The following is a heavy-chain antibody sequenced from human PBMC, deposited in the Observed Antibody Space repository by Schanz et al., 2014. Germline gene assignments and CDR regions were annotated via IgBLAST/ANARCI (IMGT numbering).Heavy chain of an antibody. Sequence: EVQLVESGGGLVQPRGSLRLSCAASEFSFSSFGMNWVRQAPEKGLEWVSYISSSSSYTNYADSVKGRFTISRDNSKNTLYLQMNNLRAEDTAVYYCARDRVGASSYFGYWGQGTLVTVSS. CDR1: EFSFSSFG. CDR2: ISSSSSYT. J-gene: IGHJ4*02. D-gene: IGHD1-26*01. V-gene: IGHV3-48*01. CDR3: ARDRVGASSYFGY.